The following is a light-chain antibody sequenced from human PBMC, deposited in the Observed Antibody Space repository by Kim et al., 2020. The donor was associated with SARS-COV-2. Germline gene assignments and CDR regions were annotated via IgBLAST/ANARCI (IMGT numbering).Light chain of an antibody. V-gene: IGKV3-15*01. CDR2: DAS. CDR3: QQYDDWPPWT. CDR1: QRVSSY. J-gene: IGKJ1*01. Sequence: SPAETATLTRRASQRVSSYVAWYPQNTGEAPRFLIYDASTRATGIPARFSGSGSETDFNLTISSLQSEDIAVYHCQQYDDWPPWTFGQGNKVDIK.